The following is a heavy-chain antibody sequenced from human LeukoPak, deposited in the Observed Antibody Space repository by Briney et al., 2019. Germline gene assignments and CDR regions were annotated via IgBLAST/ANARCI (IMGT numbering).Heavy chain of an antibody. CDR1: GFTFANYA. D-gene: IGHD2-15*01. Sequence: GGSLRLSCAASGFTFANYAMQWVRQVPGKGLEWVSAISGSGGSTYYADSVKGRFTISRDNSKNTLYLQMNNLRAEDTAVYYCAPRVVGSAPFDYWGQGTLVTVSS. CDR3: APRVVGSAPFDY. CDR2: ISGSGGST. J-gene: IGHJ4*02. V-gene: IGHV3-23*01.